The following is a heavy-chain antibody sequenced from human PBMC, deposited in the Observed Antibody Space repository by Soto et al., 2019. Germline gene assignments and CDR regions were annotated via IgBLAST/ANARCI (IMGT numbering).Heavy chain of an antibody. V-gene: IGHV3-74*01. CDR1: GLTFANYW. J-gene: IGHJ4*02. D-gene: IGHD3-16*01. Sequence: PGGSLRLSCAASGLTFANYWTHWVRQAPGKGLAWVSRINPDGSRTSYADSVTGRFTISRDNAKNTLYLQMNSLRVEDTAVYYCAREPHRRFSFDYWGPGPLVTVSS. CDR3: AREPHRRFSFDY. CDR2: INPDGSRT.